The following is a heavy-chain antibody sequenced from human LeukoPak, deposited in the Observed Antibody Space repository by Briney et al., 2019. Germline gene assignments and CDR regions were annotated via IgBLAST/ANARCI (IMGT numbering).Heavy chain of an antibody. CDR1: GGTFSSYA. V-gene: IGHV1-69*13. J-gene: IGHJ2*01. Sequence: ASVKVSCKASGGTFSSYAISWVRQAPGQGLEWMGGIIPIFGTANYAQKFQGRVTITADESTSTAYMGLSSLRSEDTAVYYCARLTGSRLFRPYWYFDLWGRGTLVTVSS. CDR2: IIPIFGTA. D-gene: IGHD1-14*01. CDR3: ARLTGSRLFRPYWYFDL.